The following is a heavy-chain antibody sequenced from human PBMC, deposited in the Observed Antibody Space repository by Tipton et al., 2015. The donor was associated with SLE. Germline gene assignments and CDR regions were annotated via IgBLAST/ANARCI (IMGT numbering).Heavy chain of an antibody. V-gene: IGHV4-61*09. CDR3: ARDLTSRWYYY. CDR2: IYTSGAT. D-gene: IGHD2-15*01. CDR1: GVSINSGSYY. Sequence: TLSLTCTVSGVSINSGSYYWSWFRQPAGKELEWIGHIYTSGATDYNPSLKSRVTISTDTSKNQFYLKLNSVTAADTAVYYCARDLTSRWYYYWGLGTLVTVSS. J-gene: IGHJ4*02.